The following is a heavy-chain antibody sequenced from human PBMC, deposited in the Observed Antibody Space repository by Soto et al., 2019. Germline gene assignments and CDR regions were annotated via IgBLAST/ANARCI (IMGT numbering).Heavy chain of an antibody. V-gene: IGHV1-69*06. J-gene: IGHJ4*02. CDR3: ARDRSSSWYNGTFYFDS. D-gene: IGHD6-19*01. Sequence: SVKVSCKASGGTFTTYDISWVRQAPGQGLEWMGGIIPLFDATKYAQKFQGRVTITADKSTGTAYMELSSLRSEDTAMYYCARDRSSSWYNGTFYFDSWGQGTLVTVS. CDR1: GGTFTTYD. CDR2: IIPLFDAT.